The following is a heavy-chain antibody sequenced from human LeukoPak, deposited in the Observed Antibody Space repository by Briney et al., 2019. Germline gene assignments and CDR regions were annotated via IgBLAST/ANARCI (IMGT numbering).Heavy chain of an antibody. D-gene: IGHD1-26*01. CDR2: ISSSSGYI. J-gene: IGHJ4*02. CDR3: ARVERGFDY. Sequence: PGGSLRLSCAASGFTFSSYSMNWVRQAPGKGLEWVSSISSSSGYIYYADSVKGRFTISRDNAKNSLYLQMNSLRAEDTAVYYCARVERGFDYWGQGTLVTVSS. V-gene: IGHV3-21*01. CDR1: GFTFSSYS.